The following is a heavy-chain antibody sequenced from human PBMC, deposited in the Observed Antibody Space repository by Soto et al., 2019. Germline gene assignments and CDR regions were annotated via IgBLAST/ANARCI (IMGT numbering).Heavy chain of an antibody. CDR1: GFTFSSYG. CDR3: AKDRRAGGNYGFYSDF. J-gene: IGHJ4*02. D-gene: IGHD1-7*01. V-gene: IGHV3-23*01. Sequence: GGSLRLSCAASGFTFSSYGMTWVRQAPGKGLEWVSFSSATGAGTYYADSVKGRFTISRGNSKNTLYLQMTSLRADDTAVYYCAKDRRAGGNYGFYSDFWGQGALVTGSS. CDR2: SSATGAGT.